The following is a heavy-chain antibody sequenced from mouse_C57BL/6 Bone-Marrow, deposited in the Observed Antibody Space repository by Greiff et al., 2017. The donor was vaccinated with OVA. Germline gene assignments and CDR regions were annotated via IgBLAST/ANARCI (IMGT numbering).Heavy chain of an antibody. CDR2: ISYDGSN. Sequence: EVQLQESGPGLVKPSQSLSLTCSVPGYSITSGYYWNWIRQFPGNKLEWMGYISYDGSNHYNPSLKNRISITRDTSKNQFFLKLNSVTTEDTATYYCARGYLCAYWGQGTLVTVSA. CDR1: GYSITSGYY. J-gene: IGHJ3*01. CDR3: ARGYLCAY. V-gene: IGHV3-6*01. D-gene: IGHD5-1*01.